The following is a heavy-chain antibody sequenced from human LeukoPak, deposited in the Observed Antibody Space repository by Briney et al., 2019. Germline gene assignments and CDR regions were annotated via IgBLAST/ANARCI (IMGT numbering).Heavy chain of an antibody. D-gene: IGHD2-2*01. J-gene: IGHJ4*02. Sequence: SETLSLTCTVSGGSISSSSYYWSWIRQPPGKGLEWIGEINHSGSTNYNPSLKSRVTISVDTSKNQFSLKLSSVTAADTAVYYCARRRGDRKYQLLWEFDYWGQGTLVTVSS. CDR3: ARRRGDRKYQLLWEFDY. CDR1: GGSISSSSYY. CDR2: INHSGST. V-gene: IGHV4-39*01.